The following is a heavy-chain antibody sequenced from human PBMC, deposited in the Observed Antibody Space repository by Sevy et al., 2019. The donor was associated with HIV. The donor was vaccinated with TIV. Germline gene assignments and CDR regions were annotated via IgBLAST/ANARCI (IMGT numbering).Heavy chain of an antibody. Sequence: SLRLSCSPSGFIFGDYTVSWVHQAPGKGLEWIAFIRGKRNGETKEYAASVRGRFTISRDDSKSIAYLQMNSLKTEDTAVYYCTRVDGAADWGMDVWGQGTTVTVSS. D-gene: IGHD2-15*01. CDR1: GFIFGDYT. CDR3: TRVDGAADWGMDV. J-gene: IGHJ6*02. V-gene: IGHV3-49*04. CDR2: IRGKRNGETK.